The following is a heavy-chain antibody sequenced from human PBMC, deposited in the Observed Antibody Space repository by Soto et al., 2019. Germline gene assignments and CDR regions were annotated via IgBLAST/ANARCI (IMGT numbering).Heavy chain of an antibody. CDR2: IKQDGSER. J-gene: IGHJ5*02. V-gene: IGHV3-7*01. CDR1: DFTFGNYS. CDR3: ASARHIGP. D-gene: IGHD2-21*01. Sequence: GGALRLACAASDFTFGNYSMSWVRQAPGKGPEWVANIKQDGSERNYVDSVKGRFTISRDNAENSLYLQMNSLRVEDTGVYYCASARHIGPWGQGTMVTVSS.